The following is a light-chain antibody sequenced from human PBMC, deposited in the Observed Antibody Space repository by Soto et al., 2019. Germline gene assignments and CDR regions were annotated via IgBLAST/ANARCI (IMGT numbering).Light chain of an antibody. CDR2: DVS. J-gene: IGLJ2*01. V-gene: IGLV2-8*01. Sequence: QSALTQPPSASGSPGQSVTISCTGTSSDVGGYNYVSWYQQHPGKAPKLMIYDVSKRPSGVPDRFSGSKSGNTASLTVSGLQAEDEADYYCSSYAGSNNLNFGGGTQLTVL. CDR1: SSDVGGYNY. CDR3: SSYAGSNNLN.